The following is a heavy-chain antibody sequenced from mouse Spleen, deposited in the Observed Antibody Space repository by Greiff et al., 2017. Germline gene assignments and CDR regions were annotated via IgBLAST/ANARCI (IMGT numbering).Heavy chain of an antibody. J-gene: IGHJ3*01. CDR2: ISSGGSYT. CDR3: TRDGPAWFAY. CDR1: GFTFSSYT. Sequence: EVQVVESGGGLVKPGGSLKLSCAASGFTFSSYTMSWVRQTPEKRLEWVATISSGGSYTYYPDSVKGRFTISRDNAKNTLYLQMSSLKSEDTAMYYCTRDGPAWFAYWGQGTLVTVSA. V-gene: IGHV5-6-4*01.